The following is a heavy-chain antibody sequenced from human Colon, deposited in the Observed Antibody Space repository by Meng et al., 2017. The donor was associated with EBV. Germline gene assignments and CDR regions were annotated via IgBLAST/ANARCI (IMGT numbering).Heavy chain of an antibody. Sequence: EXQRLEXXXGLLQPGXSLRLAXAASVFIFSTYAVSWVRQAPGKGLEWVSLINDPGVTYYADSVKGRFTISRDNSKNTLYLQMNSLRAEDTAVYYCARDPVTGGNDFDYWGQGTLVTVSS. V-gene: IGHV3-23*01. D-gene: IGHD4-23*01. CDR3: ARDPVTGGNDFDY. J-gene: IGHJ4*02. CDR1: VFIFSTYA. CDR2: INDPGVT.